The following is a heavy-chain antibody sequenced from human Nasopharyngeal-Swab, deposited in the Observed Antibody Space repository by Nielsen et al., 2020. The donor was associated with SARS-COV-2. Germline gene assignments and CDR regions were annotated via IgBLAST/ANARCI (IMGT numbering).Heavy chain of an antibody. J-gene: IGHJ4*02. CDR2: ISSSSSYI. D-gene: IGHD3-3*01. CDR3: ARAWDYDFWSGYSRDY. CDR1: GFTFSSYS. V-gene: IGHV3-21*01. Sequence: GSLKISCAASGFTFSSYSMNWVRQAPGKGLEWVSSISSSSSYIYYADSVKGRFTISRDNAKNSLYLQMNSLRAEDTAVYYCARAWDYDFWSGYSRDYWGQGTLVTVSS.